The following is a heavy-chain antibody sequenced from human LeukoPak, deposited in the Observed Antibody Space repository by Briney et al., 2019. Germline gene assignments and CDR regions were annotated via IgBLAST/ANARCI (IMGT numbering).Heavy chain of an antibody. CDR1: GGSISSYY. V-gene: IGHV4-59*01. CDR2: IYYSGST. CDR3: ARAEGLWFGEPTWPYGMDV. D-gene: IGHD3-10*01. J-gene: IGHJ6*02. Sequence: SETLSLTCTVSGGSISSYYWSWIRQPPGKGLEWIGYIYYSGSTNYNPSLKSRVTISVDTSKNQFSLKLSSVTAADTAVYYCARAEGLWFGEPTWPYGMDVWGQATTVTVSS.